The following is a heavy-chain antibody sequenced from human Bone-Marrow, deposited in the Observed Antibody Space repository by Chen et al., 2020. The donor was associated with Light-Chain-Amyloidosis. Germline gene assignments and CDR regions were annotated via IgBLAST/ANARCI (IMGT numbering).Heavy chain of an antibody. CDR2: IRGSGGSR. CDR1: GFAFRSYA. J-gene: IGHJ3*02. D-gene: IGHD3-9*01. Sequence: EVQLVESGGGLLQRGGSLRLSCAASGFAFRSYAMTWVRQAPGTGPEWVSTIRGSGGSRYYGDSVKGRLSISRDNSKNALFGQMNSLRADDTAVYYCAKDISYDDILPGYPADAFDIWGQGKMVTVSS. V-gene: IGHV3-23*04. CDR3: AKDISYDDILPGYPADAFDI.